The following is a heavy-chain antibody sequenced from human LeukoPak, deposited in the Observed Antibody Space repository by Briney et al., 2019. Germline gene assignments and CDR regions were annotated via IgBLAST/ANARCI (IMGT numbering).Heavy chain of an antibody. V-gene: IGHV4-59*08. CDR2: ISYSGST. CDR1: AGSISNYY. Sequence: SETLSLTCTVSAGSISNYYWSWIRQPPGKGLEWIGYISYSGSTNYNPSLKSRVTISVDTSKNQFSLKLSSVTAADTAVYYCARLGPAAGTSFDYWGQGTLVTVSS. CDR3: ARLGPAAGTSFDY. J-gene: IGHJ4*02. D-gene: IGHD6-13*01.